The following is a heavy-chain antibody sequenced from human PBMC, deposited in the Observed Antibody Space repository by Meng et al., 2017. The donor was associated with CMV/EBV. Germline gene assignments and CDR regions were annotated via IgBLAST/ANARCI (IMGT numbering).Heavy chain of an antibody. V-gene: IGHV1-8*01. D-gene: IGHD2-2*01. CDR3: ARGADIVVVPAATDAFDI. CDR1: GYTFTSYD. CDR2: MNPNSGKT. Sequence: ASVKVSCKASGYTFTSYDINWVRQATGQGLEWMGWMNPNSGKTGYAQKFQGRVTMTRNTSISTAYMELSSLRSEDTAVYSCARGADIVVVPAATDAFDIWGQGTMVTV. J-gene: IGHJ3*02.